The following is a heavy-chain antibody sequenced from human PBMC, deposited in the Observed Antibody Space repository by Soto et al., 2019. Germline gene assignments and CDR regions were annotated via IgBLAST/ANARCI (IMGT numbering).Heavy chain of an antibody. V-gene: IGHV1-69*06. CDR3: ARWGGLYCSGGSCFKKPFDY. CDR1: GGTFNNYA. D-gene: IGHD2-15*01. J-gene: IGHJ4*02. CDR2: IIPMSGTT. Sequence: ASVKVSCKASGGTFNNYAINWVRQAPGEGLEWMGGIIPMSGTTSYAQKFQGRVTITADTSTSTVYMEFTSLRSEDTALYYCARWGGLYCSGGSCFKKPFDYWGQGTLVTVSS.